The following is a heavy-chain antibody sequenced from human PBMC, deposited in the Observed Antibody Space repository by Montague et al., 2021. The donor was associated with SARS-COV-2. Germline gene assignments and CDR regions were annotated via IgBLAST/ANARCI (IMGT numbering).Heavy chain of an antibody. CDR2: TYYRSKWYN. CDR1: GDSVSSNIAT. Sequence: CAISGDSVSSNIATWNWIRQSPSRHFEWLGRTYYRSKWYNDYAESVKSRITIDPDTSKHQFSLHLNSVTPEDTAVYYCARIPVGSKYYFDFWGQGTLVTVSS. D-gene: IGHD2-2*01. V-gene: IGHV6-1*01. CDR3: ARIPVGSKYYFDF. J-gene: IGHJ4*02.